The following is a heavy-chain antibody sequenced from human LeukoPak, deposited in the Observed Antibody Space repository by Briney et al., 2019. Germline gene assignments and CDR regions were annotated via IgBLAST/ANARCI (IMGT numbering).Heavy chain of an antibody. CDR2: ISWDGGST. Sequence: PGGSLRLSCAASGFTFDDYTMHWVRQAPGKGLEWVSLISWDGGSTYYADSVKGRFTISRDNSKNSLYLQMNSLRTEDTALYYCAKEGGSSGYYYYYGMDVWGQGTTVTVSS. J-gene: IGHJ6*02. CDR1: GFTFDDYT. V-gene: IGHV3-43*01. CDR3: AKEGGSSGYYYYYGMDV. D-gene: IGHD1-26*01.